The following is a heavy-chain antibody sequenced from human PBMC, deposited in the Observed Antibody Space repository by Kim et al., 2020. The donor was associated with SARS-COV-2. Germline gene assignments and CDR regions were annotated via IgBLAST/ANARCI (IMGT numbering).Heavy chain of an antibody. V-gene: IGHV6-1*01. Sequence: SQTLSLTCAISGESVSSNSAAWNWIRQSPSRGLEWLGRTYYRSKWYNDYAVSVKSRITINPDTSKNQFSLQLNSVTPEDTAVYYCAREGGSSWDNYYYGMDVWGQGTTVTVSS. CDR3: AREGGSSWDNYYYGMDV. J-gene: IGHJ6*02. CDR1: GESVSSNSAA. D-gene: IGHD6-13*01. CDR2: TYYRSKWYN.